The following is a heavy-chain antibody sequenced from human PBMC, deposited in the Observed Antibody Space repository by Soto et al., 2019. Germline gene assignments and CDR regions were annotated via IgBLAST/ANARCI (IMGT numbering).Heavy chain of an antibody. J-gene: IGHJ4*02. CDR3: AKALGELPAESYDY. CDR1: GFTFSSYA. CDR2: ISYDGSDK. V-gene: IGHV3-30*18. Sequence: QVQLVESGGGVVQPGRSLRLSCAASGFTFSSYAMHWVRQAPGKGLEWVAVISYDGSDKYYADSVKGRFTISRDNSKNTLNQQRNSLRADDTAVYYCAKALGELPAESYDYWGQGKLITVSS. D-gene: IGHD3-16*01.